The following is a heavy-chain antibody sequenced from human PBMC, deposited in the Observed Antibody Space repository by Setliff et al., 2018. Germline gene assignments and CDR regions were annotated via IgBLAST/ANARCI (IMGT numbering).Heavy chain of an antibody. V-gene: IGHV3-33*01. CDR2: IKQDGSEK. Sequence: GGSLRLSCAASGFTFSSYGMHRVRQAPGKGLEWVANIKQDGSEKYYADSVKGRFTISRDNSRNTLSLQMNSLRAEDTAVYYCARAFYYDFWTFDYWGQGTLVTVSS. CDR1: GFTFSSYG. D-gene: IGHD3-3*01. CDR3: ARAFYYDFWTFDY. J-gene: IGHJ4*02.